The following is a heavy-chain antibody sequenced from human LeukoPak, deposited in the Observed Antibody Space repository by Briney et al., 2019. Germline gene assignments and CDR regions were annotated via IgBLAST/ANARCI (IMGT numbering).Heavy chain of an antibody. D-gene: IGHD5-12*01. V-gene: IGHV3-21*01. J-gene: IGHJ4*02. Sequence: GGSLRLSCAASGFTFSNYNMNWVRQTPGKGLEWVSSISSSSSYIYYADSVKGRLTISRDNAKNSLYLQMNSLRAEDTAVYYCARDKSGYSGYDLDYWGQGSLVTVSS. CDR3: ARDKSGYSGYDLDY. CDR1: GFTFSNYN. CDR2: ISSSSSYI.